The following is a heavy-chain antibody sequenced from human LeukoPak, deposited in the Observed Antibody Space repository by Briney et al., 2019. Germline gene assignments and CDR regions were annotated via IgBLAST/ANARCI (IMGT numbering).Heavy chain of an antibody. CDR3: ARDPRDGYGHFDH. CDR1: GFTFSGNH. D-gene: IGHD5-24*01. V-gene: IGHV3-66*02. Sequence: PGGSLRLSCAAPGFTFSGNHMNWVRQAPGKGLEWISVIYIDGYTYYADSVKGRFTISRDNSKNTLYLQMNSLKPDDTAIYYCARDPRDGYGHFDHWGQGTLVTVSS. CDR2: IYIDGYT. J-gene: IGHJ4*02.